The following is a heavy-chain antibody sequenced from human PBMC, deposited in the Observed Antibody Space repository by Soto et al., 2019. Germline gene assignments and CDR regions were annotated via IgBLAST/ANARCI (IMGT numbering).Heavy chain of an antibody. Sequence: PGGSLRLSCAASGFTFSSYSMNWVRQAPGKGLEWVSSISSSSSYIYYADSVKGRLTISRDNAKNSLYLQMNSLRAEDTAVYYCARDVTIFGPGGMDVWGQGTTVTVSS. CDR3: ARDVTIFGPGGMDV. D-gene: IGHD3-3*01. CDR2: ISSSSSYI. CDR1: GFTFSSYS. V-gene: IGHV3-21*01. J-gene: IGHJ6*02.